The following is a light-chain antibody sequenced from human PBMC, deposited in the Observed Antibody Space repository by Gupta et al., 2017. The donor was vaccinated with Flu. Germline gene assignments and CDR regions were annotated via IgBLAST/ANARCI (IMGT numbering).Light chain of an antibody. J-gene: IGKJ5*01. CDR2: GTS. CDR3: QQSHNLFQT. Sequence: DIQMTQSPSSLSASVGDRVTITCRASQSISRYLNWYQQKPGKAPKLLIYGTSNLQSGVPSRFSGSGTGSDFSLTISKLQPDDFATYYCQQSHNLFQTFGQGTRLEIK. V-gene: IGKV1-39*01. CDR1: QSISRY.